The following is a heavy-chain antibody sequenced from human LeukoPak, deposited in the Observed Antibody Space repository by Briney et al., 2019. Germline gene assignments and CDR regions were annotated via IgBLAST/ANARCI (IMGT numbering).Heavy chain of an antibody. V-gene: IGHV1-18*01. Sequence: ASVKVSCKASGYTITSYGISWVRQAPGQGLEWMGWISAYNGNTNYAQKLQGRVTMTTDTSTSTAYMELRSLRSDDTAVYYCARGGYYYDSSGYHSYFDYWGQGTLVTVSS. CDR2: ISAYNGNT. D-gene: IGHD3-22*01. CDR3: ARGGYYYDSSGYHSYFDY. CDR1: GYTITSYG. J-gene: IGHJ4*02.